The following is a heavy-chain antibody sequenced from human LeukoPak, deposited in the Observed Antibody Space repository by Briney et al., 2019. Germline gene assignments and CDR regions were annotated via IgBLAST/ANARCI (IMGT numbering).Heavy chain of an antibody. J-gene: IGHJ4*02. D-gene: IGHD1-1*01. CDR3: AKEEGNWNDPFDY. Sequence: GGSLRPSCAASGFTFSSYAMSWVRQAPGKGLEWVSAISGSGGSTYYADSVKGRFTTSRDNSKNTLYLQMNSLRAEDTAVYYCAKEEGNWNDPFDYWGQGTLVTVSS. CDR1: GFTFSSYA. V-gene: IGHV3-23*01. CDR2: ISGSGGST.